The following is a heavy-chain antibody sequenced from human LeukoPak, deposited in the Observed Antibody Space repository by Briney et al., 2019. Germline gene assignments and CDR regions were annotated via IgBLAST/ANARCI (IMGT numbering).Heavy chain of an antibody. CDR3: ARDDYYDSSGYIY. Sequence: ASVKVSCKASGGTFSSYAINWVRQAPGQGLEWMGGIISDSGTTNYAQKFQGRVTITTDESTSTAYMELSSLRSEDTAVYYCARDDYYDSSGYIYWGQGTLVTVSS. J-gene: IGHJ4*02. D-gene: IGHD3-22*01. CDR1: GGTFSSYA. CDR2: IISDSGTT. V-gene: IGHV1-69*05.